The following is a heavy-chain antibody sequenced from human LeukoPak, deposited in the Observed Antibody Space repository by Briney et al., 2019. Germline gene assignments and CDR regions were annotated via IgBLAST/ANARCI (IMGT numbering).Heavy chain of an antibody. J-gene: IGHJ5*02. V-gene: IGHV3-23*01. Sequence: GGSLRLSCETSGFTFIKCAMIWVRQAPGKGLEWVSDISGSGRTTYYAVSVKGRFIISRDNSNNTVYLQMNSLRAEDTAVYYCARVEKVYNWNDWFDPWGQGTLVTVSS. CDR3: ARVEKVYNWNDWFDP. CDR2: ISGSGRTT. D-gene: IGHD1-20*01. CDR1: GFTFIKCA.